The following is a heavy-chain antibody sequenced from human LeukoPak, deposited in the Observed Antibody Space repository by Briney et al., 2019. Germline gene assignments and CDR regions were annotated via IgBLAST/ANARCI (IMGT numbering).Heavy chain of an antibody. D-gene: IGHD1-26*01. CDR3: AAADWESFYFDS. V-gene: IGHV4-31*03. CDR1: GGSVSRGGYY. J-gene: IGHJ4*02. CDR2: TSYSEGT. Sequence: SETLSLTCTVSGGSVSRGGYYWNWIRQHPGKGLEWIGFTSYSEGTYYDPSLMSRITISVDRSQNQFSLKMRDVTAADTAVYFCAAADWESFYFDSWGQGALVAVSS.